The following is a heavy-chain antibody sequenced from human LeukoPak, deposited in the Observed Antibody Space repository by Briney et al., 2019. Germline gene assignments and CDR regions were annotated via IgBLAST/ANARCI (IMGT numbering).Heavy chain of an antibody. CDR3: ARSRRSWSTFDY. CDR1: GYSISSGYY. Sequence: SETLSLTCTVSGYSISSGYYWGWIRQPPGKGLEWIGNIYHSGSTYYNPSLKSRVTISVDTSKNQFSLKLTSVTATDTAVYYCARSRRSWSTFDYWGQGTLVTVSS. CDR2: IYHSGST. V-gene: IGHV4-38-2*02. J-gene: IGHJ4*02. D-gene: IGHD6-13*01.